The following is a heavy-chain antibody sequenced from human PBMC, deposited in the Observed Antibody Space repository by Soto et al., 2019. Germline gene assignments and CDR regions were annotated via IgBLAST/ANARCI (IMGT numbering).Heavy chain of an antibody. V-gene: IGHV1-3*01. CDR3: ARAGVADGNINFDY. J-gene: IGHJ4*01. Sequence: ASVKVSCKASGYMFTKSAMHWVRQAPGQRLEWMGWISGDSGNTKYSPKLQDRVTITRDTSASTAYMELSSLRSEDTALYYCARAGVADGNINFDYWGQGTLVTVSS. CDR1: GYMFTKSA. CDR2: ISGDSGNT.